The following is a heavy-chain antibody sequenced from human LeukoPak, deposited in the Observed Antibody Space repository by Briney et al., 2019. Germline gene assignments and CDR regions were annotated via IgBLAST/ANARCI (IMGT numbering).Heavy chain of an antibody. J-gene: IGHJ4*02. D-gene: IGHD6-6*01. CDR2: IIPILGIA. CDR1: GGTFSSYA. Sequence: SVKVSCKASGGTFSSYAISWVRQAPGQGLEWMGRIIPILGIANYAQKFQGRVTITADKSTSTAYMELSSLRSEDTAVYYCARMISSSDPLDYWGQGTLVTVSS. CDR3: ARMISSSDPLDY. V-gene: IGHV1-69*04.